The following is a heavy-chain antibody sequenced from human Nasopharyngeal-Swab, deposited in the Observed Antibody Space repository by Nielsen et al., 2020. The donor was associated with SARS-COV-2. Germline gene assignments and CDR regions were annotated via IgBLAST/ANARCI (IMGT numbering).Heavy chain of an antibody. CDR1: GGSVSTVRNY. CDR3: GRGFDY. CDR2: VYYSGST. J-gene: IGHJ4*02. V-gene: IGHV4-61*01. Sequence: SETLSLTCTVSGGSVSTVRNYWTWIRQPPGKGLEWIGYVYYSGSTKYNPSLKSRVTISVDTSKNQFSLKLSSVTAADTAVYYCGRGFDYWGQGTLVTVSS.